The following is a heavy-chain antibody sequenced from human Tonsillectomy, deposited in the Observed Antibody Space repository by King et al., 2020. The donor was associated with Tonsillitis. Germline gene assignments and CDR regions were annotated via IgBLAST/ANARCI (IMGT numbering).Heavy chain of an antibody. V-gene: IGHV4-39*07. CDR3: ARRPRVIAAAGTGFDY. CDR2: FSYSGST. CDR1: GGSISSSSYS. Sequence: QLQESGPGLVKPSETLSLTCTVSGGSISSSSYSWGWIRQPPGKGLEWIGSFSYSGSTYYNPSLKSRVTISVDTSKNQFSLKLSSVTAADTAVYYCARRPRVIAAAGTGFDYWGQGTLVTVSS. J-gene: IGHJ4*02. D-gene: IGHD6-13*01.